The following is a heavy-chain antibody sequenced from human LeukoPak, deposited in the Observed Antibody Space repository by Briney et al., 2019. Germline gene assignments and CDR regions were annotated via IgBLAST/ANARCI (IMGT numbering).Heavy chain of an antibody. CDR3: ARHNFGVVPTLFDY. J-gene: IGHJ4*02. Sequence: GGSLRLSCAASGFTFSTYSMNWLRLAPGKGLEWVANIKQDGSEKYYVDSVKGRFTISRDNAKNSLYLQMNSLRAEDTAVYYCARHNFGVVPTLFDYWGQGTLVTVSS. V-gene: IGHV3-7*01. CDR1: GFTFSTYS. CDR2: IKQDGSEK. D-gene: IGHD3-3*01.